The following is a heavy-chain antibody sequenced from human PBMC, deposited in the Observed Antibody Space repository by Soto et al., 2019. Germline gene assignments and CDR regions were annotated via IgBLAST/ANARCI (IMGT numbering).Heavy chain of an antibody. CDR1: GFIFGSYG. CDR3: ARVPREFCGRDCYSEN. J-gene: IGHJ4*02. V-gene: IGHV3-30*03. CDR2: ISYDGTNK. D-gene: IGHD2-21*02. Sequence: PGGSLRLSCTASGFIFGSYGMHWVRQAPGKGLEWVALISYDGTNKYYPDSVKGRFTISRDNPKNTLYLEMNSLIPEDTAVYYCARVPREFCGRDCYSENWGQGTQVTVSS.